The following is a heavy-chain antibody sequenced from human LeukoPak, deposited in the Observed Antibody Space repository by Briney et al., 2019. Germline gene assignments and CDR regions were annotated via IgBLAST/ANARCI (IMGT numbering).Heavy chain of an antibody. D-gene: IGHD3-10*01. CDR2: ISGSGSST. CDR3: AKKYGSGTYYRPVPDF. CDR1: GFTFGSYA. J-gene: IGHJ4*02. V-gene: IGHV3-23*01. Sequence: GGSLRLSCAASGFTFGSYAMSWVRQAPGKGLEWVSAISGSGSSTYYADSAKGRFTISRDNSKNTLYLQMNSLRAEDTAVYYCAKKYGSGTYYRPVPDFWGQGTLVTVSS.